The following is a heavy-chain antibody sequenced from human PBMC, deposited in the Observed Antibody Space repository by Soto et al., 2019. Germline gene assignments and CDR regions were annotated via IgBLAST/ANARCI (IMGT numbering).Heavy chain of an antibody. CDR1: GGSINNHY. CDR3: ATRNLRYFDWLLSENNWFDP. D-gene: IGHD3-9*01. Sequence: PSETLSLTCTVSGGSINNHYWSWIRQPPGKGLEWLGYVYYNGITNYNPSLKSRVTISVDTSKNQFSLKLSSVTAADTAVYYCATRNLRYFDWLLSENNWFDPWGQGTLVTVSS. V-gene: IGHV4-59*11. CDR2: VYYNGIT. J-gene: IGHJ5*02.